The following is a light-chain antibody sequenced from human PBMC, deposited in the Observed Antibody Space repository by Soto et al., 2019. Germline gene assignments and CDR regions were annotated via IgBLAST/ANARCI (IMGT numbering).Light chain of an antibody. CDR3: HQYGSSPQT. J-gene: IGKJ1*01. CDR1: QSVGSNY. V-gene: IGKV3-20*01. Sequence: EIVLTQSPGTLSLSPGERATLSCRASQSVGSNYLAWYQQKPGQAPRPLIYGASSRATGIPDRFSGSGSGTDFTLTINRLEPEDFAVYHCHQYGSSPQTFGQGTKVDIK. CDR2: GAS.